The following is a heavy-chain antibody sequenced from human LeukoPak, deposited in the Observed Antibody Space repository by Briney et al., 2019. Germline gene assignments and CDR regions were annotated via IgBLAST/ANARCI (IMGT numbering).Heavy chain of an antibody. CDR3: ARILTSIAACPYYYYGMDV. CDR1: GFSLSTSGMC. V-gene: IGHV2-70*11. J-gene: IGHJ6*02. Sequence: QTLTLTCTFSGFSLSTSGMCVSWIRQPPGKALEWLARIDWDDDKYYSTSLKTRLTISKDTSKNQVVLTMTNMDPVDTATYYCARILTSIAACPYYYYGMDVWGQGTTVTVSS. CDR2: IDWDDDK. D-gene: IGHD6-6*01.